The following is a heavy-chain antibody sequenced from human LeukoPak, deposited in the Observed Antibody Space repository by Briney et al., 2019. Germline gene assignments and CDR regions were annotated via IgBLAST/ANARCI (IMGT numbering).Heavy chain of an antibody. CDR2: IRYDGSNK. Sequence: GGSLRPSCAASGFTFSSYGMHWVRQAPGKGLEWVAFIRYDGSNKYCADSVKGRLTISRDNSKNTLYLQMNSLRAEDTAVYYCAKPLGYGDYGGPFDYWGQGTLVTVSS. D-gene: IGHD4-17*01. J-gene: IGHJ4*02. CDR1: GFTFSSYG. V-gene: IGHV3-30*02. CDR3: AKPLGYGDYGGPFDY.